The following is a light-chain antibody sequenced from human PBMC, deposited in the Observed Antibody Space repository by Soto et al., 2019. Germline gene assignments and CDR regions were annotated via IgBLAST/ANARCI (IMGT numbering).Light chain of an antibody. CDR2: KAS. CDR1: QSINTW. Sequence: DIQMTQSPSTLSASLGDRVTITCRASQSINTWLAWYQHKPGKAPKLLIYKASSLEGGVPSRFSGSGSGTEFTLTISSLQPDDFATYYCQQYNTYSRTFGQGTKVETK. J-gene: IGKJ2*02. V-gene: IGKV1-5*03. CDR3: QQYNTYSRT.